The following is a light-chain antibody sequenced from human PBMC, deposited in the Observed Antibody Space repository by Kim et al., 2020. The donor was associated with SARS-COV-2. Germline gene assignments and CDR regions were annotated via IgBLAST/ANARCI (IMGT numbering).Light chain of an antibody. J-gene: IGLJ3*02. CDR1: SLRSYY. CDR3: NSRDRSGNHMV. V-gene: IGLV3-19*01. CDR2: GKD. Sequence: SSELTQDPAVSVALGQTVRITCKGDSLRSYYASWYQQKPGQAPVLLIYGKDNRPSGLPDRFSGSSSGNTASLTITGAQAEDEADYYCNSRDRSGNHMVFGGGTQLTVL.